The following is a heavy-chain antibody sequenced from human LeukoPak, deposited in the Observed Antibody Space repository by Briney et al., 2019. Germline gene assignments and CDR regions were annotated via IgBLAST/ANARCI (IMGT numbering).Heavy chain of an antibody. V-gene: IGHV3-23*01. J-gene: IGHJ4*02. CDR3: AKRRLQDQPHYDF. D-gene: IGHD3-3*01. Sequence: GGSLRLSCAASGXTFSTYAMGWVRQAPGKGLEWVWTISTSGTTTFYADSVKGRFTISRDNSKNTLYLQMNSLRAEDTAVYYCAKRRLQDQPHYDFGGQGTLVTVSS. CDR2: ISTSGTTT. CDR1: GXTFSTYA.